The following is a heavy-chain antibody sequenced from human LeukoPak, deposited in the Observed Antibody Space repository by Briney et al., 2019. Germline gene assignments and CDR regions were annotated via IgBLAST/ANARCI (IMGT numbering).Heavy chain of an antibody. J-gene: IGHJ4*02. CDR1: GFTFGDYA. CDR3: TRGHDFWSGCGSGSYPPDY. V-gene: IGHV3-49*04. Sequence: GGSLRLSCTASGFTFGDYAMSWVRQAPGKGLEWVGFIRSKAYGETTEYAASVKGRFTISRDDSKSIAYLQMNSLKTEDTAVYYCTRGHDFWSGCGSGSYPPDYWGQGTLVTVSS. CDR2: IRSKAYGETT. D-gene: IGHD3-3*01.